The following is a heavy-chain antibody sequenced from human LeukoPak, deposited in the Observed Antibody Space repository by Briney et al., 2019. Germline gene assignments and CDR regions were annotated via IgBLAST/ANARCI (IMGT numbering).Heavy chain of an antibody. J-gene: IGHJ5*02. D-gene: IGHD3-9*01. CDR3: AKNGQTGFSFDP. CDR1: GGSISSGGYY. CDR2: IYHSGST. Sequence: SETLSLTCTVSGGSISSGGYYWSWIRQPPGKGLEWIGYIYHSGSTYYNPSLKSRVTISVDRSKNQFSLKLSSVTAADTAVYYCAKNGQTGFSFDPWGQGTLVTVSS. V-gene: IGHV4-30-2*01.